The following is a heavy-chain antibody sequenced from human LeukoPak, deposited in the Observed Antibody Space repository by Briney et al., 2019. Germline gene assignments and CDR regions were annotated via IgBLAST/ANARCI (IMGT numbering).Heavy chain of an antibody. V-gene: IGHV4-4*07. Sequence: SETLSLTCSLSGGSLNTYYWSWIRQPAGKGLEWLGRIYTSGTTKYNPSLESRVTMSADTSKNQFSLKLTSVTAADTAVYYCARDRGPVTAFFDYWSQGTLVTVSS. D-gene: IGHD1-20*01. CDR2: IYTSGTT. J-gene: IGHJ4*02. CDR1: GGSLNTYY. CDR3: ARDRGPVTAFFDY.